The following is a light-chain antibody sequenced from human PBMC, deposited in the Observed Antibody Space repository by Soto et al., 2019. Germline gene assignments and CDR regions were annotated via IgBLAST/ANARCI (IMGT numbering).Light chain of an antibody. CDR2: LGS. V-gene: IGKV2-28*01. J-gene: IGKJ4*01. CDR3: MQALQTPRS. CDR1: QSLLHSNGYNC. Sequence: DIVMTQSPLSLPVTPGEPASISCRSSQSLLHSNGYNCLDWYLQKPGQSPQLLIYLGSNRASGVSDRISGSGSGTDCTLKISRVEAADVGVYYCMQALQTPRSFGGGTKVEIK.